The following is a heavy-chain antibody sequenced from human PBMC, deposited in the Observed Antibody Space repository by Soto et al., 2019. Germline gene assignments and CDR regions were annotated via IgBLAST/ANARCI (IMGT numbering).Heavy chain of an antibody. CDR2: IYYSGST. Sequence: PSETLSLTCTVSGGSISSYYWSWIRQPPGKGLEWIGYIYYSGSTNYNPSLKSRVTISVDTSKNQFSLKLSSVTAADTAVYSCARVTGELLWFGELCGGYNWFDPWGQGTLVTVSS. CDR3: ARVTGELLWFGELCGGYNWFDP. D-gene: IGHD3-10*01. CDR1: GGSISSYY. V-gene: IGHV4-59*01. J-gene: IGHJ5*02.